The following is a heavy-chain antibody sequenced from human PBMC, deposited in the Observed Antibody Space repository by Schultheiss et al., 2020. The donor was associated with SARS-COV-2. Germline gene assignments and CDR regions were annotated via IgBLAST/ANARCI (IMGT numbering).Heavy chain of an antibody. D-gene: IGHD2-15*01. V-gene: IGHV4-34*01. Sequence: SETLSLTCSVSGDSISSYYWSWIRQPPGKGLEWIGEINHSGSTNYNPSLKSRVTISVDTSKNQFSLKLSSVTAADTAVYYCARGGSGYCSGGSCYGHNWFDPWGQGTLVTVSS. CDR3: ARGGSGYCSGGSCYGHNWFDP. CDR2: INHSGST. CDR1: GDSISSYY. J-gene: IGHJ5*02.